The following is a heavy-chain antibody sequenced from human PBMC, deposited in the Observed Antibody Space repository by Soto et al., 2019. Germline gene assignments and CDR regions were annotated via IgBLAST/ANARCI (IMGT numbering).Heavy chain of an antibody. CDR1: VFSLSTSGIC. Sequence: SGPTLVNPTHTLTLTFTFSVFSLSTSGICLIWIRHHPGKALDCLGLIGWDDDKYYSTSLKTRLTISKDTSKNQVVLTMTNMDHVDTATYYCARLWDIKNDFDIWGQRTMVNVSS. CDR3: ARLWDIKNDFDI. V-gene: IGHV2-70*01. CDR2: IGWDDDK. J-gene: IGHJ3*02. D-gene: IGHD1-26*01.